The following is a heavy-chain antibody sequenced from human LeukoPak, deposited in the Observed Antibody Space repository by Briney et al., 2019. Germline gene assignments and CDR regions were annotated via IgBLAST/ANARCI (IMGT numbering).Heavy chain of an antibody. D-gene: IGHD3-3*01. CDR3: ARVRRAKRQNRFYFYYYMDV. V-gene: IGHV3-7*01. J-gene: IGHJ6*03. CDR2: IKQDGNEK. CDR1: GFTLSSYW. Sequence: GGSLRLSCEASGFTLSSYWMSWVRQVPGKGLEWVANIKQDGNEKYYVDSVKGRFTISRDNPRDSLYLQMSSLRAEDTAVYFCARVRRAKRQNRFYFYYYMDVWGKGTTVTVSS.